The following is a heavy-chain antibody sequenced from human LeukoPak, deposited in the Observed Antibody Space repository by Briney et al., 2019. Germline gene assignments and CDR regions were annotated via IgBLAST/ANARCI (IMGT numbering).Heavy chain of an antibody. CDR3: ARGPPCREYCSLEFYFDY. Sequence: GGSLRLSCAASGFTFSSYWMSWVRQAPGKGLGWVANINQDGSEKYYVDSVKGRFTISRDNAKNSLYLQMNSLRAEDTAVYYCARGPPCREYCSLEFYFDYWGQGTLVTVSS. CDR1: GFTFSSYW. J-gene: IGHJ4*02. D-gene: IGHD2/OR15-2a*01. CDR2: INQDGSEK. V-gene: IGHV3-7*05.